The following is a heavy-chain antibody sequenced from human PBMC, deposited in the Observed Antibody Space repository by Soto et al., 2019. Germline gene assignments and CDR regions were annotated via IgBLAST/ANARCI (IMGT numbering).Heavy chain of an antibody. J-gene: IGHJ4*02. CDR3: ARSLGSAAGWSFDV. D-gene: IGHD3-16*01. V-gene: IGHV4-4*07. CDR1: GASMSDYF. Sequence: ETLSLTCTVSGASMSDYFWTWIRLPAGKRLEWIGRKSISGSTDYNPSLKGRASMSVDTSKNQFSLRLISVTAADTALYYCARSLGSAAGWSFDVWGQGILVTVSS. CDR2: KSISGST.